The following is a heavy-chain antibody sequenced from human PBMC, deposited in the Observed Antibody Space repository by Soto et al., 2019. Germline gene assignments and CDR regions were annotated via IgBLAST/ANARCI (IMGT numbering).Heavy chain of an antibody. CDR1: GFTFSTYS. J-gene: IGHJ4*02. CDR3: AREGINNYNEYYFDS. CDR2: ISGSGNYT. Sequence: GGSLRLSCAAAGFTFSTYSMNWVRQAPGKGLEWVSSISGSGNYTHYADFLRGRFAISRDNAKTSLYLQMNSLRAEDTAVYYCAREGINNYNEYYFDSWGQGTVVTVSS. V-gene: IGHV3-21*01. D-gene: IGHD4-4*01.